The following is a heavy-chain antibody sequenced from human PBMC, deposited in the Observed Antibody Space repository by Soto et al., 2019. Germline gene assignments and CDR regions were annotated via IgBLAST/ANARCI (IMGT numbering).Heavy chain of an antibody. CDR1: GFSLGTHGVG. V-gene: IGHV2-5*02. J-gene: IGHJ5*01. CDR2: IYWDDDK. CDR3: AHAMLYCTGGSCSTWFDS. D-gene: IGHD2-8*02. Sequence: QITLKESGPTLVKPTQTLTLTCTFSGFSLGTHGVGVGWVRQPAGKALEWLALIYWDDDKRYSASLNSRLTITQDTSKNQVVLTMTNMDPVDTATYFCAHAMLYCTGGSCSTWFDSWGQGTLVTVSS.